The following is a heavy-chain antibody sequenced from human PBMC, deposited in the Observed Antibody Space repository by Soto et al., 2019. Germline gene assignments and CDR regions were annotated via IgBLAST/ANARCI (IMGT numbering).Heavy chain of an antibody. Sequence: QVQLVQSGAEVKNPGASVKVSCKASGYTFTRYGIGWARQTPGQGLEWMGWINTYNGNTNYAQNVQGRVTLTTDTSTSTAYIELSSLRSNDAVRYHCAIVDVYVTRTPQDVWGQGTTVIVSS. J-gene: IGHJ6*02. CDR3: AIVDVYVTRTPQDV. CDR1: GYTFTRYG. D-gene: IGHD3-16*01. V-gene: IGHV1-18*01. CDR2: INTYNGNT.